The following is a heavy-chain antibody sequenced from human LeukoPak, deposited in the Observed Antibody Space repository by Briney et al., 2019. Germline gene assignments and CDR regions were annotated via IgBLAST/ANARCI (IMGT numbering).Heavy chain of an antibody. CDR2: IYYSGST. V-gene: IGHV4-59*08. CDR3: ARHKRGGWSAFDI. Sequence: SETLSLTCAVYGGSFSGYYWSWIRQPPGKGLEWIGYIYYSGSTNYNPSLKSRVTISVDTSKNQFSLKLSSVTAADTAVYYCARHKRGGWSAFDIWGQGTMVTVSS. D-gene: IGHD3-16*01. CDR1: GGSFSGYY. J-gene: IGHJ3*02.